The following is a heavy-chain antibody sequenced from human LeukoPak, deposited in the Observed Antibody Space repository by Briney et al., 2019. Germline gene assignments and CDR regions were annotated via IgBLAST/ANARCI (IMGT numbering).Heavy chain of an antibody. J-gene: IGHJ4*02. CDR3: AKSHYYDSSGYYPDY. V-gene: IGHV3-74*01. CDR1: GFTFSSYW. D-gene: IGHD3-22*01. CDR2: INSDGSST. Sequence: GGSLRLSCAASGFTFSSYWMHWVRQAPGKGLVWVSRINSDGSSTSYADSVKGRFTISRDNAKNTLYLQMNSLRAEDTALYYCAKSHYYDSSGYYPDYWGQGTLVTVSS.